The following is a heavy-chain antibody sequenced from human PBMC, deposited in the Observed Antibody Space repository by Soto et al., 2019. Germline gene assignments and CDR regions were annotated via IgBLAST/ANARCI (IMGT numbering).Heavy chain of an antibody. D-gene: IGHD4-17*01. V-gene: IGHV3-66*01. CDR2: IYSGGNT. J-gene: IGHJ4*02. CDR3: ARNMPVTTLGY. Sequence: EVQLVESGGGLVQPGGSLRLSCAASGVTVSNNYMSWVRQAPGKGLEWVSVIYSGGNTKYADSVKGRFSTSRDSSQNTLYLRMNSLRAEDTAVYYCARNMPVTTLGYWGQGTLVTVSS. CDR1: GVTVSNNY.